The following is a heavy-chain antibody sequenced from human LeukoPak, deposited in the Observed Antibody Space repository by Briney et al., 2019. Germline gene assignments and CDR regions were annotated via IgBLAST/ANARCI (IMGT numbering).Heavy chain of an antibody. CDR2: INPNSGGT. J-gene: IGHJ4*02. Sequence: ASVKVSCKASGYTFTGYYMHWVRQAPGQGLEWMGWINPNSGGTNYVQKFQGRVTMTRDTSISTAYMELSRLRSDDTAVYYCARRPPADLYSSGWYLNYWGQGTLVTVSS. CDR3: ARRPPADLYSSGWYLNY. V-gene: IGHV1-2*02. CDR1: GYTFTGYY. D-gene: IGHD6-19*01.